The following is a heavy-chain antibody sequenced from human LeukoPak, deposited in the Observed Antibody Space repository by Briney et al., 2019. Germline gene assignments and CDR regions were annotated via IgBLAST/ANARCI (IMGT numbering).Heavy chain of an antibody. Sequence: EASVKVSCKASGYTFTGYYMHWVRQAPGQGLEWMGWINPNSGGTNYAQKFQGWVTMTRDTSISTAYMELSRLRSDDTAVYYCARLSKFGSGTRWGAFDIWGQGTMVTVSS. V-gene: IGHV1-2*04. CDR1: GYTFTGYY. D-gene: IGHD2-2*01. J-gene: IGHJ3*02. CDR2: INPNSGGT. CDR3: ARLSKFGSGTRWGAFDI.